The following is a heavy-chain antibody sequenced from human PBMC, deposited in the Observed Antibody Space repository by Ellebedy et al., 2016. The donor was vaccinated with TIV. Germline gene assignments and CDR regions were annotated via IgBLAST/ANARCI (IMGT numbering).Heavy chain of an antibody. CDR1: EFTFTWHG. CDR2: ISHDGRNE. J-gene: IGHJ3*02. CDR3: ARARINQLYGFDI. V-gene: IGHV3-30*01. Sequence: GESLKISCAASEFTFTWHGMHWVRQTPGKGLGWVAVISHDGRNEDYADSVRGRSTISSDNAKNTLYLQMNSLRLGDTAVNYCARARINQLYGFDIWGQGTMVTVSS. D-gene: IGHD1-14*01.